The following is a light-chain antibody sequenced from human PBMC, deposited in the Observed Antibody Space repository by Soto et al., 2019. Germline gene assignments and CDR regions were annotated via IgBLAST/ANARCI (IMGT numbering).Light chain of an antibody. CDR1: RSNIGNNI. CDR3: ESWDDTLKGHV. V-gene: IGLV1-44*01. CDR2: RTE. J-gene: IGLJ3*02. Sequence: QSGLTQPPSASGTPGQIITISCSGSRSNIGNNIVTWYQQIPGAAPKVVIYRTEQRPSGVPDRFSGSKSGTSASLAISGLQPEDEADYYCESWDDTLKGHVFGGGTKLTVL.